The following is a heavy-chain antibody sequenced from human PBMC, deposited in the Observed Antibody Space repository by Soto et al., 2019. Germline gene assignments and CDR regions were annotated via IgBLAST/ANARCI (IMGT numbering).Heavy chain of an antibody. V-gene: IGHV3-9*01. D-gene: IGHD6-6*01. CDR1: GFTFDDYV. CDR2: ISWNSGSI. J-gene: IGHJ4*02. CDR3: AEILGDSSSVN. Sequence: GGGLGLCCASSGFTFDDYVVPGFLQAPGKGLEWVSGISWNSGSIGYADSVKGRFTISRDNAKNSLYLQMNSLISVYTALYYCAEILGDSSSVNWGQGTLVTVSS.